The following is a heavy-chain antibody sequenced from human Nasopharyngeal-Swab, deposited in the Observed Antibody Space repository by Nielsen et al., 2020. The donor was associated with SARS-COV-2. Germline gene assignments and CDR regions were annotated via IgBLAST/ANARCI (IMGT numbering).Heavy chain of an antibody. Sequence: GESLKISCAASGFTFSSYAMTWVRQAPGKGLEWVSGISGSGDSTYCADSVKGRFTISRDNSKNTLYLQMNSLRVEDTAVYCCAKSGSGSHYSSSDYWGQGTLLIVSS. CDR1: GFTFSSYA. D-gene: IGHD1-26*01. V-gene: IGHV3-23*01. J-gene: IGHJ4*02. CDR3: AKSGSGSHYSSSDY. CDR2: ISGSGDST.